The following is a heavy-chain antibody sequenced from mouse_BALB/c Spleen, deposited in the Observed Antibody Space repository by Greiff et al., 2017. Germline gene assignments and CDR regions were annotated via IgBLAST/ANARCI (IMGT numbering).Heavy chain of an antibody. J-gene: IGHJ1*01. Sequence: DVQLVESGGGLVKPGGSLKLSCAASGFTFSSYAMSWVRQTPEKRLEWVASISSGGSTYYPDSVKGRFTISSDNARNILYLQMSSLRSEDTAMYYCARVRAYYGYFDVWGAGTTVTVSS. CDR3: ARVRAYYGYFDV. CDR2: ISSGGST. D-gene: IGHD6-5*01. V-gene: IGHV5-6-5*01. CDR1: GFTFSSYA.